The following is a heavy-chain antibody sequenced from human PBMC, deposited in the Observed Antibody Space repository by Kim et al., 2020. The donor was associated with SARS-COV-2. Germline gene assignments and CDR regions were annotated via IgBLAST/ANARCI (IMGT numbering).Heavy chain of an antibody. CDR2: ISSSSSYT. V-gene: IGHV3-11*05. CDR1: GFTFSDYY. Sequence: GGSLRLSCAASGFTFSDYYMSWIRQAPGKGLEWVSYISSSSSYTNYADSVKGRFTISRDNAKNSLYLQMNSLRAEDTAVYYCAREEREGATLDYYYGMDVWGQGTTVTVSS. J-gene: IGHJ6*02. D-gene: IGHD1-26*01. CDR3: AREEREGATLDYYYGMDV.